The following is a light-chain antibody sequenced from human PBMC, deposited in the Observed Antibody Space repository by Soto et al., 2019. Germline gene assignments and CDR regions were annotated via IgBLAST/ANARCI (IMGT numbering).Light chain of an antibody. CDR2: EVS. CDR3: CSSGGRSTRYV. V-gene: IGLV2-23*02. CDR1: SSDFGSYNL. J-gene: IGLJ1*01. Sequence: QSALTQPASVSGSPGQSITITRTGTSSDFGSYNLVSWYQQHPGKAPKLMIYEVSKRPSGVSNRFSGSKSGNTASLTISGLQAEEEAEDYCCSSGGRSTRYVLGTGTKVTVL.